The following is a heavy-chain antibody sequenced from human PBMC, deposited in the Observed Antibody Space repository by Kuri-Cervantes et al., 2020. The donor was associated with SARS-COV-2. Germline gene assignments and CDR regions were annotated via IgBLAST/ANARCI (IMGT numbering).Heavy chain of an antibody. D-gene: IGHD3-10*01. CDR1: GYTFTSYY. J-gene: IGHJ4*01. Sequence: ASVKVSCKASGYTFTSYYMNWVRQAPGRGREWMGWISAYNGNTGYAQKLQGRVTMTTDTSTSTAYMELRSLRSEDTAVYYCARDRGRSGAGLGDYWGHGTLVTVSS. V-gene: IGHV1-18*04. CDR2: ISAYNGNT. CDR3: ARDRGRSGAGLGDY.